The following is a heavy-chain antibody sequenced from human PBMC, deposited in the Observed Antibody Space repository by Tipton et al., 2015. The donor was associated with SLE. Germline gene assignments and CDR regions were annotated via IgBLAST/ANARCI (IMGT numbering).Heavy chain of an antibody. CDR2: IYHSGST. V-gene: IGHV4-38-2*02. CDR1: DDSVSSAYY. J-gene: IGHJ6*03. CDR3: ARGSFMDV. Sequence: TLSLTCIVSDDSVSSAYYWAWIRQPPGKGLEWIGSIYHSGSTYSNPSLKSRVTISVDTSKNQFSLRLSSVTAADTAVYYCARGSFMDVWGKGTTVTVSS.